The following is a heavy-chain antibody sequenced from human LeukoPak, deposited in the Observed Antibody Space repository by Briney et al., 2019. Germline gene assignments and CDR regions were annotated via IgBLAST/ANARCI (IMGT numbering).Heavy chain of an antibody. V-gene: IGHV1-69*06. Sequence: ASVKVSCKVSGYTLTELSMHWVRQAPGQGLEWMGGIIPIFGTANYAQKFQGRVTITADKSTSTAYMELSSLRSEDTAVYYCASLSRSGSYPDYWGQGTLVTVSS. CDR1: GYTLTELS. D-gene: IGHD1-26*01. CDR2: IIPIFGTA. J-gene: IGHJ4*02. CDR3: ASLSRSGSYPDY.